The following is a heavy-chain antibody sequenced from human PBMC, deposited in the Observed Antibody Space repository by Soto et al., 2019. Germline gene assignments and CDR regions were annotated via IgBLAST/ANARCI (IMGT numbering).Heavy chain of an antibody. CDR2: INAYNGNT. J-gene: IGHJ4*02. Sequence: QVQLVQSGAEVKKPGASVKVSCKASGYTFTSYGISWVRQAPGQGLEWMGWINAYNGNTNYAQKFQGRVTMTTDTSTSXAYXXLRSLRSDDTAVYYCARDVGYGLIDYWGQGTLVTVSS. CDR1: GYTFTSYG. D-gene: IGHD5-18*01. CDR3: ARDVGYGLIDY. V-gene: IGHV1-18*01.